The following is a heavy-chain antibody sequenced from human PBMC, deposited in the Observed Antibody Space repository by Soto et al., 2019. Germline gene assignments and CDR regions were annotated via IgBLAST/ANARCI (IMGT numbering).Heavy chain of an antibody. CDR2: ISDSRDGGET. CDR3: AIRRRYYCLVV. V-gene: IGHV3-23*01. D-gene: IGHD3-10*01. CDR1: GFTFSNYA. Sequence: PGGSLRLSCAASGFTFSNYAMTWVRQAPGKGLEGVSDISDSRDGGETYYAYSVTGRFTIARDNSKNTLYLQMSSLRAEDTAVYYCAIRRRYYCLVVWGHGTTVTVSS. J-gene: IGHJ6*02.